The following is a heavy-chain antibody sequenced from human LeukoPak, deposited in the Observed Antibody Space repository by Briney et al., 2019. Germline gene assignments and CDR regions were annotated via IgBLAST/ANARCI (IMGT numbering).Heavy chain of an antibody. V-gene: IGHV1-18*01. J-gene: IGHJ4*02. Sequence: GVSVKVSCKASGFPFISYGFSWVRQAPGQGLEWMGWIGGYDGDRHYAQKFQGRVTITTDTSTSTAYMELRGLRSDDTAVYYCARDLWSVYDTSGYYRDFDFWGQGTLVTVSS. D-gene: IGHD3-22*01. CDR2: IGGYDGDR. CDR3: ARDLWSVYDTSGYYRDFDF. CDR1: GFPFISYG.